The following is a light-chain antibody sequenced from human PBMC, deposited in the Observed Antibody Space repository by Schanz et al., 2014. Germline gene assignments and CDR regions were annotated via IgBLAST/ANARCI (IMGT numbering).Light chain of an antibody. V-gene: IGLV2-14*03. CDR3: SSYAGSNNLV. Sequence: QSALTQPASVSGSPGQSITISCTGTNNDVGGYNYVSWYQQHPGKAPKLLIYDVNNRPSGVSYRFSGSKSGNTASLTISGLQAEDEADYYCSSYAGSNNLVFGGGTKLTVL. CDR2: DVN. CDR1: NNDVGGYNY. J-gene: IGLJ2*01.